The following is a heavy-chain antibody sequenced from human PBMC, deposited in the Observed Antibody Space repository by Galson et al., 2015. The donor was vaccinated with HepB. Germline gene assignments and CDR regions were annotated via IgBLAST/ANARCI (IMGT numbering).Heavy chain of an antibody. D-gene: IGHD2-21*01. CDR1: GYRFSAYY. CDR3: ARDHVVAGPDYNYFGMDV. J-gene: IGHJ6*02. V-gene: IGHV1-2*02. Sequence: SVKVSCKASGYRFSAYYIYWVRQAPGQGLEWMGWIIPNSGGTKYAQKFQGRVTMTRDTSSSTAYMQLSGLTSDDTAVYYCARDHVVAGPDYNYFGMDVCVQGPAVIVS. CDR2: IIPNSGGT.